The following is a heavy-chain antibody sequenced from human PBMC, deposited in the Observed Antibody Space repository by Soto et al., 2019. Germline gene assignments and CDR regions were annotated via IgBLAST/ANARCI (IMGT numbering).Heavy chain of an antibody. CDR2: IYHSGST. D-gene: IGHD6-6*01. Sequence: AVSGGSISSSNWWSWVRQPPGKGLEWIGEIYHSGSTNYNPSLKSRVTISVDKSKNQFSLKLSSVTAADTAVYYCARDIAARTDWYFDLWGRGTLVTVSS. J-gene: IGHJ2*01. CDR3: ARDIAARTDWYFDL. CDR1: GGSISSSNW. V-gene: IGHV4-4*02.